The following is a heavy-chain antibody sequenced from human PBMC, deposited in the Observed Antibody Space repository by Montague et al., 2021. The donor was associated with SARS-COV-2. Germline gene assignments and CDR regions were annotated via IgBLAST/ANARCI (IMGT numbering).Heavy chain of an antibody. J-gene: IGHJ3*02. CDR1: GGSISSYY. D-gene: IGHD6-19*01. CDR3: ARGSGRMGNAFDI. Sequence: SETLSLTCTVSGGSISSYYWSWIRQPPGKGLEWIGYIYYSGSTNYNPSLKSRVTISVDTSKNQFSLKLSSVSASDTAVYYCARGSGRMGNAFDIWGQGTMVTVSS. V-gene: IGHV4-59*01. CDR2: IYYSGST.